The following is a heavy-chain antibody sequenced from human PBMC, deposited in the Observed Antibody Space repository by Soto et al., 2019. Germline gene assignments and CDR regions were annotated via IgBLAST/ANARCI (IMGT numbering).Heavy chain of an antibody. CDR1: GGSISSSSYY. Sequence: QLQLQESGPGLVKPSETLSLTCTVSGGSISSSSYYWGWIRQPPGKGLEWIGSFYYSGTTYYNPXLKSRVTISVXXSXKXXSLKLSSVTAADTAVYYCARHSIAAAGTRWDFFDYWGQGTLVTVSS. V-gene: IGHV4-39*01. D-gene: IGHD6-13*01. CDR2: FYYSGTT. CDR3: ARHSIAAAGTRWDFFDY. J-gene: IGHJ4*02.